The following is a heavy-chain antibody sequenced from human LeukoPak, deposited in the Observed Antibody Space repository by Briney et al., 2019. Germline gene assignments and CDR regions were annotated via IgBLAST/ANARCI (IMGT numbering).Heavy chain of an antibody. J-gene: IGHJ5*02. Sequence: SGPTLVKPTQTLTLTCTFSGFSLSTTGVAVGWFRQPPGKALEWLALIYWDGDKRSSPSLRSRLTITKDTSKNQVVLTMTNMDPVDTATYYCAKRVAPIDWFDAWGQGTLVTVSS. CDR3: AKRVAPIDWFDA. V-gene: IGHV2-5*02. CDR2: IYWDGDK. CDR1: GFSLSTTGVA. D-gene: IGHD5-12*01.